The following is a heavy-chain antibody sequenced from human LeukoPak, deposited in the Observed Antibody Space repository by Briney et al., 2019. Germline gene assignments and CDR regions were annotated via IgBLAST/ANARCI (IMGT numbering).Heavy chain of an antibody. V-gene: IGHV3-66*01. CDR1: GFTFTTFW. D-gene: IGHD3-10*01. CDR3: ARVGSAYYYYMDV. J-gene: IGHJ6*03. CDR2: IYSGGST. Sequence: GGSLRLSCATSGFTFTTFWMHWVRQVPGKGLEWVSVIYSGGSTYYADSVKGRFTISRDNSKNTLYLQMNSLRAEDTAVYYCARVGSAYYYYMDVWGKGTTVTISS.